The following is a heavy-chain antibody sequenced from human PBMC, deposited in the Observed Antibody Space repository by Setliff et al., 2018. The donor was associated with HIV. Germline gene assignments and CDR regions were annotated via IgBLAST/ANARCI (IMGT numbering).Heavy chain of an antibody. D-gene: IGHD6-13*01. CDR2: INHSGST. J-gene: IGHJ2*01. CDR3: ARGLGQQLGRFWYFDL. CDR1: GGSFSGYY. Sequence: PSETLSLTCAVYGGSFSGYYWSWIRQPPGKGLEWIGEINHSGSTNYNPSLKSRVTISVDTSKDQFSLKRSSVTAADTAVYYCARGLGQQLGRFWYFDLWGRGTLVTVSS. V-gene: IGHV4-34*01.